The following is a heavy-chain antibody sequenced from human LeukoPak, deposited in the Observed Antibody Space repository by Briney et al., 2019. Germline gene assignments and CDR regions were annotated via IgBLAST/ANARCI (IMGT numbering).Heavy chain of an antibody. CDR1: GFTVSSNH. J-gene: IGHJ4*02. CDR2: IYTGGGT. D-gene: IGHD3-10*01. CDR3: ARDPSGEVLRVFDY. V-gene: IGHV3-53*01. Sequence: GGSLRLSCAVSGFTVSSNHMSWVRQAPGKGLEWVAVIYTGGGTYYADSVKGRFTISRDNSKNTLYLQMNSLGVEDTAVYYCARDPSGEVLRVFDYWGQGTLVTVSS.